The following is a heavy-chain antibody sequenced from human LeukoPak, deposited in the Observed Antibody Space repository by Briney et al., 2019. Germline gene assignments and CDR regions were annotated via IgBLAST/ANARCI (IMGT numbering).Heavy chain of an antibody. CDR2: INPNSGGT. J-gene: IGHJ4*02. D-gene: IGHD3-22*01. V-gene: IGHV1-2*02. CDR1: GYTFTGYY. CDR3: ARVRYYYDSSGFKGFDY. Sequence: ASVKVSCKASGYTFTGYYMNWVRQAPGQGLEWMGWINPNSGGTNYAQKFQGRVTMTRDTSISTAYMELSRLRSDDTAVYYCARVRYYYDSSGFKGFDYWGQGTLVTVSS.